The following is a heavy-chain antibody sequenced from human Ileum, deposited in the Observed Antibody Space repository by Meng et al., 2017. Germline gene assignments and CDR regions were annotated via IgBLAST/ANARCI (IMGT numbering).Heavy chain of an antibody. CDR1: GYTFTNYA. J-gene: IGHJ4*02. V-gene: IGHV1-3*05. CDR2: INTDNGET. Sequence: QLQLGLSEAEEKKAGASVNVAGKAYGYTFTNYAIQWGHQAPGQRLEWVGWINTDNGETTYSQNFQDRVTRNRDTSAGTVYMDLNSLISEDTAIYYCARERQTSGEDYWGQGTLVTVSS. CDR3: ARERQTSGEDY. D-gene: IGHD2-15*01.